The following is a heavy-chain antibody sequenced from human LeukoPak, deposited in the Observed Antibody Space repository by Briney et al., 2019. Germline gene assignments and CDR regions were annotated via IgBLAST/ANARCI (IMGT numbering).Heavy chain of an antibody. J-gene: IGHJ5*02. CDR2: IYHSGST. CDR3: ARPTLRRDIVVVWWFDP. D-gene: IGHD2-2*01. Sequence: SETLSLTCAVSGYSISSGYYWGWIRQPPGKGLEWIGSIYHSGSTYYNPSLKSRVTISVDTSKNQFSLKLSSVTAADTAVYYCARPTLRRDIVVVWWFDPWGQGTLVTVSS. CDR1: GYSISSGYY. V-gene: IGHV4-38-2*01.